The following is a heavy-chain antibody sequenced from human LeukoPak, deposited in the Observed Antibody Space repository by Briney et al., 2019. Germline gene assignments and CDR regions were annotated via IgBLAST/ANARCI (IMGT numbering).Heavy chain of an antibody. D-gene: IGHD3-22*01. V-gene: IGHV3-23*01. CDR1: GFTFSSYA. Sequence: GGSLRLSCAASGFTFSSYAMNWVRQAPGKGLEWVSAISGSGGSTYYADSVKGRFTISRDNSKNTLYLQMNSLRAEDTAVYYCARDGRAGGYLAAFDIWGQGTMVTVSS. CDR3: ARDGRAGGYLAAFDI. J-gene: IGHJ3*02. CDR2: ISGSGGST.